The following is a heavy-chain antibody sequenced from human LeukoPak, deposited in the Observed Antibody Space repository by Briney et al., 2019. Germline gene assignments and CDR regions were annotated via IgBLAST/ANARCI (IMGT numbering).Heavy chain of an antibody. V-gene: IGHV1-46*01. J-gene: IGHJ3*02. CDR1: GYTFTSYY. Sequence: ASVKVSCKASGYTFTSYYMHWVRQAPGQGLEWMGIINPSGGSTSYAQKFQGRVTMTRDTSISTAYMEVSRLRSDDTAVYYCARGYCSGGTCSDAFDIWGQGTMVTVSS. D-gene: IGHD2-15*01. CDR2: INPSGGST. CDR3: ARGYCSGGTCSDAFDI.